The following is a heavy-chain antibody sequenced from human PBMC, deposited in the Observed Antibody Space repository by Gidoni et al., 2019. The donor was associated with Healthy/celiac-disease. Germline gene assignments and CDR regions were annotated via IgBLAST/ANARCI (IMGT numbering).Heavy chain of an antibody. CDR2: INNSGST. D-gene: IGHD3-22*01. V-gene: IGHV4-34*01. J-gene: IGHJ3*02. CDR1: GGSFSGYY. CDR3: AENYYDSSGYEDDAFDI. Sequence: QVQLQQWGAGLLKPSETLSLTCAVYGGSFSGYYWSWIRQPPGKGLEWIGEINNSGSTNYNPSLKSRVTISVDTSKNQFSLKLSSVTAADTAVYYCAENYYDSSGYEDDAFDIWGQGTMVTVSS.